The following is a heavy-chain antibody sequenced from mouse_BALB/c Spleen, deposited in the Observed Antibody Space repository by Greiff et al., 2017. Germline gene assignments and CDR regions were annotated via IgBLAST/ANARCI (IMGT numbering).Heavy chain of an antibody. V-gene: IGHV2-4-1*01. Sequence: QVQLQQSGPGLVQPSQSLSITCTVSGFSLTSYGVHWVRQSPGKGLEWLGVIWSGGSTDYNAAFISRLSISKDNSKSQVFFKMNSLQADDTAIYYCARKGDYYEDAMDYWGQGTSVTVSS. CDR2: IWSGGST. D-gene: IGHD2-4*01. CDR3: ARKGDYYEDAMDY. J-gene: IGHJ4*01. CDR1: GFSLTSYG.